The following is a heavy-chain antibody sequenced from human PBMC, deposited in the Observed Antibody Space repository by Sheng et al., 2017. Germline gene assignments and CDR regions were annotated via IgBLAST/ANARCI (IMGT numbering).Heavy chain of an antibody. J-gene: IGHJ6*02. CDR1: GFSFSITW. CDR2: IKSETDGGTT. Sequence: EVRLVESGGGLIKPGESLRLSCAASGFSFSITWMSWVRQAPGKGLEWVGRIKSETDGGTTEYAAHVKGRFTISRDNSKDMLFLQMNSLKTEDSAVYYCTTDQVGFGMDVWGQGPRSSS. V-gene: IGHV3-15*01. CDR3: TTDQVGFGMDV. D-gene: IGHD1-26*01.